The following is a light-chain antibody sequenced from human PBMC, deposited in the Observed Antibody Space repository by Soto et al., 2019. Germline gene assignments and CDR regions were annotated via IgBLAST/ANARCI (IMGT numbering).Light chain of an antibody. J-gene: IGLJ2*01. CDR2: TDN. V-gene: IGLV1-44*01. Sequence: QSVLTQPPSVSGTPGQRVTISCSGSSSNIGSNTVNWYQQHPGTAPQLLIYTDNQQPSGGPDRFSGSKSGTSASLAISGLQSEDEADYYCAAWDDSLKGLVFGRGTKLTVL. CDR3: AAWDDSLKGLV. CDR1: SSNIGSNT.